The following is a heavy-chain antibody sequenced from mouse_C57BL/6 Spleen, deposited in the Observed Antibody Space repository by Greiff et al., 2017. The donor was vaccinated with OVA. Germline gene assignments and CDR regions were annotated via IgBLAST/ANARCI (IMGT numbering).Heavy chain of an antibody. Sequence: VKLMESGAELVRPGASVTLSCKASGYTFTDYEMHWVKQTPVHGLEWIGAIDPETGGTAYNQKFKGKAILTADKSSSTAYMELRSLTSEDSAVYYCTRGSDYYGSSYDWYFDVWGTGTTVTVSS. CDR1: GYTFTDYE. V-gene: IGHV1-15*01. CDR3: TRGSDYYGSSYDWYFDV. D-gene: IGHD1-1*01. J-gene: IGHJ1*03. CDR2: IDPETGGT.